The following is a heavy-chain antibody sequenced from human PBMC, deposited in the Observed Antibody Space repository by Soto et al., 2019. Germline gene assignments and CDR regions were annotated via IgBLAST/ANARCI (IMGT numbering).Heavy chain of an antibody. CDR1: GFTFSDYA. Sequence: VQLVESGGGVVQPGRSLRLSCAASGFTFSDYAMHWVRQAPGKGLEWGAVVSHDGRNTHYADSVKGRFTISRDSTKNTVSVEMTSLRAEDTAVYYCATGGRQWLVTSDFNYWGQGALVTVSS. J-gene: IGHJ4*02. V-gene: IGHV3-30*03. CDR3: ATGGRQWLVTSDFNY. CDR2: VSHDGRNT. D-gene: IGHD6-19*01.